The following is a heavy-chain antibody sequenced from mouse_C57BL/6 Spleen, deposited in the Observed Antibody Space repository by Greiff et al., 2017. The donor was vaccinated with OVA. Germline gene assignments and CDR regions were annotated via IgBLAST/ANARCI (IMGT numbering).Heavy chain of an antibody. CDR3: ARHYYGSSYDMYYFDY. CDR1: GFTFSSYG. V-gene: IGHV5-6*01. J-gene: IGHJ2*01. D-gene: IGHD1-1*01. CDR2: ISSGGSYT. Sequence: EVKLMESGGDLVKPGGSLKLSCAASGFTFSSYGMSWVRQTPDKRLEWVATISSGGSYTYYPDSVKGRFTISRDNAKNTLYLQMSSLKSEDTAMYYCARHYYGSSYDMYYFDYWGQGTTLTVSS.